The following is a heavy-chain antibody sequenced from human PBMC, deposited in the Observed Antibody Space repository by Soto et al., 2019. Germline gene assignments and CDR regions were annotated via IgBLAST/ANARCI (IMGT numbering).Heavy chain of an antibody. CDR2: IWYDGSNK. CDR1: GFTFSSYG. V-gene: IGHV3-33*01. CDR3: ARDRIAAAGNYYYYYGMDV. J-gene: IGHJ6*02. Sequence: GGSLRLSCAASGFTFSSYGMHWVRQAPGKGLEWVAVIWYDGSNKYYADSVKGRFTISRDNSKNTLYLQMNSLRAEDTAVYYCARDRIAAAGNYYYYYGMDVWGQGTTVTVSS. D-gene: IGHD6-13*01.